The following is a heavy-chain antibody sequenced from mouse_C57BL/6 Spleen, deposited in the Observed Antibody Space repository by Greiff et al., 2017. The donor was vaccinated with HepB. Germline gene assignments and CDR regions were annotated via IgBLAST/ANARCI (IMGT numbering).Heavy chain of an antibody. CDR3: AKIPYYYGWYFDV. CDR1: GYTFTDYY. CDR2: INPNNGGT. V-gene: IGHV1-26*01. Sequence: EVQLQQSGPELVKPGASVKISCKASGYTFTDYYMNWVKQSHGKSLEWIGDINPNNGGTSYNQKFKGKATLTVDKSSSTAYMELRSLTSEDSAVYYCAKIPYYYGWYFDVWGTGTTVTVSS. J-gene: IGHJ1*03. D-gene: IGHD1-1*01.